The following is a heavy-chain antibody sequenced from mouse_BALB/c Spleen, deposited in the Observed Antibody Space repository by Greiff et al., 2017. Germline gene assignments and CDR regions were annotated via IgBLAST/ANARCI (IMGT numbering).Heavy chain of an antibody. CDR1: GYSITSGYY. Sequence: EVKLMESGPGLVKPSQSLSLTCSVTGYSITSGYYWNWIRQFPGNKLEWMGYISYDGSNNYNPSLKNRISITRDTSKNQFFLKLNSVTTEDTATYYCASKVYYAMDYWGQGTSVTVSS. CDR3: ASKVYYAMDY. V-gene: IGHV3-6*02. J-gene: IGHJ4*01. CDR2: ISYDGSN.